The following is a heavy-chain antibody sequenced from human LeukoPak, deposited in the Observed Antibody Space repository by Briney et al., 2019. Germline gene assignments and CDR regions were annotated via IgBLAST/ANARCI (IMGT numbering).Heavy chain of an antibody. CDR1: GGSISSGGYS. J-gene: IGHJ4*02. CDR2: IYYSGST. Sequence: PSETLSLTCTVSGGSISSGGYSWSWIRQHPGKGLEWIGYIYYSGSTYYNPSLKSRVTISVDTSKNQFSLKLSSVTAADTAVYYCARYARSLEYFDYWGQGTLVTVSS. CDR3: ARYARSLEYFDY. V-gene: IGHV4-31*03. D-gene: IGHD1-1*01.